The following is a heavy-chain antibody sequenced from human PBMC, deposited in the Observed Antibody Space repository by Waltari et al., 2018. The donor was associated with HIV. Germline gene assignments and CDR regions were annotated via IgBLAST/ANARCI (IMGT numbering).Heavy chain of an antibody. CDR2: IYYNGNT. CDR1: GGSISDYY. J-gene: IGHJ3*02. D-gene: IGHD1-26*01. V-gene: IGHV4-59*01. CDR3: ARTYSGSYPRGYAFNI. Sequence: QVQLQESGPGLVKPSATLSLTCTVSGGSISDYYWSWIRQPPGKGLELIGFIYYNGNTNYNPSLKSRVTISMGTSRNHFSLQLTSVTAADTAVYYCARTYSGSYPRGYAFNIWGQGTMVTVSS.